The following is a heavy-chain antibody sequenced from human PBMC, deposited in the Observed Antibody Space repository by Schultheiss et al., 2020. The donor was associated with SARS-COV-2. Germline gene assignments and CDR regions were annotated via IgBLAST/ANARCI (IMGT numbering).Heavy chain of an antibody. CDR2: INPSGGST. V-gene: IGHV1-46*01. Sequence: ASVKVSCKASGYTFTSYYMHWVRQAPGQGLEWMGIINPSGGSTSYAQKFQGRVTMTRDTSTSTAYMELSSLRSEDTAVYYCARVVVFRGYSYGPLDYWGQGTLVTVSS. D-gene: IGHD5-18*01. J-gene: IGHJ4*02. CDR1: GYTFTSYY. CDR3: ARVVVFRGYSYGPLDY.